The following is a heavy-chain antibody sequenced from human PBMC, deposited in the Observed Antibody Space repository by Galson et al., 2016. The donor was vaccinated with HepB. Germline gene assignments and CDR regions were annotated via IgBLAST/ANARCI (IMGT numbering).Heavy chain of an antibody. D-gene: IGHD3-16*01. V-gene: IGHV3-23*01. J-gene: IGHJ4*02. CDR2: ITGSGGTT. CDR3: GKHGGFDY. CDR1: GFSFSTSG. Sequence: SLRLSCAASGFSFSTSGMSWVRQTPGRGLEWVSGITGSGGTTHYADSVKGRFTTSRDNSNNTLYLYMNSLRAGDTAVYYCGKHGGFDYWGQGALVTVSS.